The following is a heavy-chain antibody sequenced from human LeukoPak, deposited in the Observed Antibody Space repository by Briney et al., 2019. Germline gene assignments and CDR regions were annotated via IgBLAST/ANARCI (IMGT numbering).Heavy chain of an antibody. J-gene: IGHJ4*02. CDR2: INPKSGGT. CDR1: GYSFTDYF. CDR3: ARVVGSRWVFFHYFDH. V-gene: IGHV1-2*02. Sequence: ASVKVSCKASGYSFTDYFMHWVRQAPGQGLEWMGWINPKSGGTKYAEKFQGRVTMTRDTSINTAYLELSRLRSDDTAVYYCARVVGSRWVFFHYFDHWGQGTLVTVSS. D-gene: IGHD6-19*01.